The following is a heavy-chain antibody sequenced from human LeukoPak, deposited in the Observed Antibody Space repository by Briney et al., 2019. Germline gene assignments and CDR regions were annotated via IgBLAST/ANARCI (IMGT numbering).Heavy chain of an antibody. V-gene: IGHV1-2*02. D-gene: IGHD2-8*01. CDR3: ARVGYECMPLGWFDP. CDR1: GYTFTGYY. Sequence: GAPVKVSCKASGYTFTGYYMHWVRQAPGQGLEWMGWINPNSGGTNYAQKFQGRVTMTRDTSISTAYMELSRLRSDDTAVYYCARVGYECMPLGWFDPWGQGTLVTVSS. J-gene: IGHJ5*02. CDR2: INPNSGGT.